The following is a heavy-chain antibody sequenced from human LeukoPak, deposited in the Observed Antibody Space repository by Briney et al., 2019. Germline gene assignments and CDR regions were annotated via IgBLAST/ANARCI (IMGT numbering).Heavy chain of an antibody. Sequence: ASVKVSCKASGYTFTSYYMRWVRQAPGQGLEWMGIINPSGGSTSYAQKFQGRVTMTRDTSTSTVYMELSSLRSEDTAVYYCARGEVGYCTNGVCPTAEMYDYWGQGTLVTVSS. CDR3: ARGEVGYCTNGVCPTAEMYDY. CDR2: INPSGGST. V-gene: IGHV1-46*01. CDR1: GYTFTSYY. D-gene: IGHD2-8*01. J-gene: IGHJ4*02.